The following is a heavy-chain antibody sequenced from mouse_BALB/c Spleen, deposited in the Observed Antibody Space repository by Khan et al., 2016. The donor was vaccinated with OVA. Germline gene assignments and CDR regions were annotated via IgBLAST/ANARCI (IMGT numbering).Heavy chain of an antibody. J-gene: IGHJ2*01. CDR3: ARVYGGDFDH. CDR2: ISYSGNT. V-gene: IGHV3-2*02. Sequence: EVQLVESGPGLVKPSQSLSLTCTVTGYSITTDYAWNWIRQFPGNKLEWMGYISYSGNTKYNPSLKSRISVTRDTSKNQFFLQLKSVTTEDTARYYCARVYGGDFDHGGQGTTLTVSS. CDR1: GYSITTDYA. D-gene: IGHD1-1*01.